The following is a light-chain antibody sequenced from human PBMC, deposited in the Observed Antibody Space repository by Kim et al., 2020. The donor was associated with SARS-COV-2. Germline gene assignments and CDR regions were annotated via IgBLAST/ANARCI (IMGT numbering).Light chain of an antibody. J-gene: IGKJ2*01. CDR1: QSLKDRF. CDR2: GVS. V-gene: IGKV3-20*01. Sequence: WSPGESATLSCRASQSLKDRFLAWYQQKPGQPPRLLIYGVSSRATGISDRFTGSGSGADFTLTISRLEPEDFAVYYCQQYGTSWYTFGQGTKLEI. CDR3: QQYGTSWYT.